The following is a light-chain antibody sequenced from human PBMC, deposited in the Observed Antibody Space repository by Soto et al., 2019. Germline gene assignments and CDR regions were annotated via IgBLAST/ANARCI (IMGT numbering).Light chain of an antibody. V-gene: IGKV1-9*01. CDR1: EGIISY. Sequence: DIQLTQSPSILSASLGDRVTITCRASEGIISYVAWHQQKPGQAPKLLIYAASTLNTGVPSRFSGSGSGTEFTLTISSLQSEDFAAYYCQRVYDWPLTFGGGTKVEI. J-gene: IGKJ4*01. CDR3: QRVYDWPLT. CDR2: AAS.